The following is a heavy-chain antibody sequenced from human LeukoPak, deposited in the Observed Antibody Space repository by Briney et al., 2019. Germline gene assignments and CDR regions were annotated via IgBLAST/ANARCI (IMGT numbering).Heavy chain of an antibody. CDR2: IHYSGST. CDR1: GGSVSSGSYY. Sequence: PSETLSLTCTVSGGSVSSGSYYWSWIRQPPGKGLEWIGYIHYSGSTNYNPSLKSRVTISVDTSKNQFSLKLSSVTAADTAVYYCARDSYYYGSGSYYKARHAFDIWGQGTMVTVSS. J-gene: IGHJ3*02. D-gene: IGHD3-10*01. CDR3: ARDSYYYGSGSYYKARHAFDI. V-gene: IGHV4-61*01.